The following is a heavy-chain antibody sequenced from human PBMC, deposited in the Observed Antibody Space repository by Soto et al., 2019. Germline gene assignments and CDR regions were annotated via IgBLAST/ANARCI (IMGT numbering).Heavy chain of an antibody. Sequence: GGSLRLSCAASGFTFSSYSMNWVRQAPGKGLEWVSSISSSSSYIYYADSVKGRFTISRDNAKNSLYLQMNSLRAEDTAVYYCARIREDFWSGSPFYFDYWGQGTLVTVSS. V-gene: IGHV3-21*01. D-gene: IGHD3-3*01. CDR3: ARIREDFWSGSPFYFDY. CDR2: ISSSSSYI. J-gene: IGHJ4*02. CDR1: GFTFSSYS.